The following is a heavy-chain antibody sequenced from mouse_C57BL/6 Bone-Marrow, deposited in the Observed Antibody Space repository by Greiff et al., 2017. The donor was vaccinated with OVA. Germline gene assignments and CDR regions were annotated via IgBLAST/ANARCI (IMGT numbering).Heavy chain of an antibody. CDR2: INPGSGGT. D-gene: IGHD4-1*01. J-gene: IGHJ2*01. CDR1: GYAFTNYL. CDR3: ARNELRLYYFDY. Sequence: QVQLQQSGAELVRPGTSVKVSCKASGYAFTNYLIEWVKQRPGQGLEWIGVINPGSGGTNYNEKFKGKATLTADKSSSTAYMQLSSLTSEDSAVYFCARNELRLYYFDYWGQGTTLTVSS. V-gene: IGHV1-54*01.